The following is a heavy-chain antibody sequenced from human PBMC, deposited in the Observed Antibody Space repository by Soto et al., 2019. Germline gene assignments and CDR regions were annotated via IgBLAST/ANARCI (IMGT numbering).Heavy chain of an antibody. CDR3: ARDKITGLFDY. Sequence: SETLSLTCTVSGGSISRYYWNWIRQPPGKGLEWIGYIYYSGSTNYNPSLKSRVTISVDTSKNQFSLKLSSVTAADTAVYYCARDKITGLFDYWGQGTLVTVSS. CDR2: IYYSGST. D-gene: IGHD2-8*02. V-gene: IGHV4-59*01. J-gene: IGHJ4*02. CDR1: GGSISRYY.